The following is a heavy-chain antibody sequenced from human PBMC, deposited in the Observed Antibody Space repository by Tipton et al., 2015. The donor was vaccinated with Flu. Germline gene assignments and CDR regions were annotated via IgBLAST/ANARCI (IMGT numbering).Heavy chain of an antibody. CDR1: GGSISSGGYY. J-gene: IGHJ6*02. D-gene: IGHD2-2*01. V-gene: IGHV4-31*03. CDR2: IYYSGST. Sequence: TLSLTCTVSGGSISSGGYYWSWIRQHPGKGLEWIGYIYYSGSTYYNPSLKSRATISVDTSKNQFSLKLSSVTAADTAVYYCARDEDYCSSTSCYSGGMDVWGQGTTVTVSS. CDR3: ARDEDYCSSTSCYSGGMDV.